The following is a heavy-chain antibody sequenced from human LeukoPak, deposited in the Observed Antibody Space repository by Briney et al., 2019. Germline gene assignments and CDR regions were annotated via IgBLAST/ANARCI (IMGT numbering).Heavy chain of an antibody. V-gene: IGHV3-7*01. Sequence: PGGSLRLSCAASGFTFSSYWMSWVRQAPGKGLEWVANIKQDGSEKYYVDSVKGRFTISRDNAKNSMYLQMNSLRAEDTAVYYCARALYDYGSGSLDYYYYYGMDVWGQGTTVTVS. CDR1: GFTFSSYW. CDR2: IKQDGSEK. D-gene: IGHD3-10*01. J-gene: IGHJ6*02. CDR3: ARALYDYGSGSLDYYYYYGMDV.